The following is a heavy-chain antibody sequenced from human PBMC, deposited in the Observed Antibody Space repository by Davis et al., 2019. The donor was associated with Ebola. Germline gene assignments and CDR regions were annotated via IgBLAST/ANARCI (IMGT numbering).Heavy chain of an antibody. V-gene: IGHV3-30*03. Sequence: GESLKISCAASGSTFSSYSMNWIRQAPGKGLEWVAVISYDGSNKYYADSVKGRFTISRDNSKNTLYLQMNSLGAEDTAVYYCARDLFVDTAMEFDYWGQGTLVTVSS. CDR1: GSTFSSYS. J-gene: IGHJ4*02. CDR2: ISYDGSNK. D-gene: IGHD5-18*01. CDR3: ARDLFVDTAMEFDY.